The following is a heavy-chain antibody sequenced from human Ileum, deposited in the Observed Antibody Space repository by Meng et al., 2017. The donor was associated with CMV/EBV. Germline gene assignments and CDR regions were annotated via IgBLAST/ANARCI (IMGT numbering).Heavy chain of an antibody. CDR3: ACLSGSYSLG. D-gene: IGHD3-10*01. V-gene: IGHV1-2*02. Sequence: VQVVQSGAGVKKPGASVKVSCKTSGYTFTGYYIHWVRQTPGQGLEWMGWINPNTGGTNYAQNFQGRVTMTRDTSISTTYMEVNSLRSDDTAVFYCACLSGSYSLGWGQGTLVTVSS. CDR2: INPNTGGT. CDR1: GYTFTGYY. J-gene: IGHJ4*02.